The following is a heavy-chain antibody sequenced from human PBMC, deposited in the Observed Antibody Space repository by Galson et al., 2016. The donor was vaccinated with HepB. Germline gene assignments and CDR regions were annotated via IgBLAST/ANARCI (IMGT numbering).Heavy chain of an antibody. CDR3: ARPAWESAVAFDY. V-gene: IGHV3-30*03. Sequence: SLRLSCAASGFAFSDYGIHWVRQAPGKGLEWVASISPDGTKKYYADSVTGRFTMSRDSSKDTVYLQMTSLRTEDTATFYCARPAWESAVAFDYWGQGTLVTVS. J-gene: IGHJ4*02. D-gene: IGHD3-16*01. CDR1: GFAFSDYG. CDR2: ISPDGTKK.